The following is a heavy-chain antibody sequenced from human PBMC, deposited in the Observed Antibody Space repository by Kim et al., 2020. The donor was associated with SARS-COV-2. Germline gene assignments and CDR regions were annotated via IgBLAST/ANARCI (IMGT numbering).Heavy chain of an antibody. V-gene: IGHV1-69*01. J-gene: IGHJ6*02. CDR3: ARASGYYYYYGMDV. D-gene: IGHD1-26*01. Sequence: AQKFQGRVTITADESTSTAYMELSSLRSEDTAVYYCARASGYYYYYGMDVWGQGTTVTVSS.